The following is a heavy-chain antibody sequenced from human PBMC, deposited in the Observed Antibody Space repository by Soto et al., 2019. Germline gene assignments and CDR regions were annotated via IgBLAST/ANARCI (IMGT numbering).Heavy chain of an antibody. CDR3: ARERGSGWTFDY. Sequence: PGGSLRLSCAASGFTFSTYSMSWVRQAPGKGLEWVSSISSSSTIYYADSVKGRFTISRDNVQNSLYLQMHSLRAEDTAVYYCARERGSGWTFDYWGQGTLVTVSS. J-gene: IGHJ4*02. CDR2: ISSSSTI. D-gene: IGHD6-19*01. V-gene: IGHV3-48*01. CDR1: GFTFSTYS.